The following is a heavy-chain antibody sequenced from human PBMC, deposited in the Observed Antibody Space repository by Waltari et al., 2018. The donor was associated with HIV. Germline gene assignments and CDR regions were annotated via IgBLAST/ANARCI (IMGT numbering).Heavy chain of an antibody. J-gene: IGHJ4*02. CDR2: MNPNSGNT. V-gene: IGHV1-8*01. Sequence: QVQLVQSGAEVKKPGASVKVSCKASGYTFTSYDINWVRQATGHGLEWMGWMNPNSGNTGYAQKFQGRVTMTRDTSISTAYMELSSPRSDDTAVYYCARALGRGYCSSTSCFFDYWGQGPLVTVSS. D-gene: IGHD2-2*01. CDR1: GYTFTSYD. CDR3: ARALGRGYCSSTSCFFDY.